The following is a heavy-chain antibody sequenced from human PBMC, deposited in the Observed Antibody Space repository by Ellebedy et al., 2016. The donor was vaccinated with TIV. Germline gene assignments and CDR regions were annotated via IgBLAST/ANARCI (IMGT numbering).Heavy chain of an antibody. CDR2: IYSGGST. V-gene: IGHV3-66*01. CDR3: ARDESTTVTTNYYGMDV. Sequence: GESLKISCAASGFTVSSNYMSWVRQAPGKGLEWVSAIYSGGSTYYADSVKGRFTISRDNAKNSLYLQMNSLRAEDTAVYYCARDESTTVTTNYYGMDVWGQGTTVTVS. J-gene: IGHJ6*02. CDR1: GFTVSSNY. D-gene: IGHD4-17*01.